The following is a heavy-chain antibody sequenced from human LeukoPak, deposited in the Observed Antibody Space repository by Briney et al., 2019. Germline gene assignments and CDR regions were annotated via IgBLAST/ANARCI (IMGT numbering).Heavy chain of an antibody. CDR2: MTPNSGNT. V-gene: IGHV1-8*03. CDR1: GYTFTRDD. D-gene: IGHD3-3*01. Sequence: GASLKVSCKASGYTFTRDDINWVRQATGHGLEWMGWMTPNSGNTGYTQKFQGRVTITRHTSIRIAYMELSSLRSEDTAVYYCARVYDFWSGLNYYYYMDVWGKGTTVTVSS. CDR3: ARVYDFWSGLNYYYYMDV. J-gene: IGHJ6*03.